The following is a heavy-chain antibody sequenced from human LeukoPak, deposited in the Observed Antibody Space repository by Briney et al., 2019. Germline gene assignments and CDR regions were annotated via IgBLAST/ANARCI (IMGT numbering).Heavy chain of an antibody. Sequence: SETLSLTCAVSGYTISSGYYWGWIRQPPGEGLEWIGSSYHSGSTYYNPYLKSRVTISVDTSKNQFSLKLSTMTAADTAVYYCARQTPSDYWGQGTLVTVSS. J-gene: IGHJ4*02. CDR3: ARQTPSDY. V-gene: IGHV4-38-2*01. CDR1: GYTISSGYY. CDR2: SYHSGST.